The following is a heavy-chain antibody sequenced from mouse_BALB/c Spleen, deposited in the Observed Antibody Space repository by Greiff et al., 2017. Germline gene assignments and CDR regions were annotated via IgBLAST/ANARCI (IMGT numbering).Heavy chain of an antibody. J-gene: IGHJ1*01. V-gene: IGHV5-17*02. D-gene: IGHD2-1*01. CDR2: ISSGSSTI. Sequence: VQLKESGGGLVQPGGSRKLSCAASGFTFSSFGMHWVRQAPEKGLEWVAYISSGSSTIYYADTVKGRFTISRDNPKNTLFLQMTSLRSEDTAMYYCARSNYGNHYWYFDVWGAGTTVTVSS. CDR1: GFTFSSFG. CDR3: ARSNYGNHYWYFDV.